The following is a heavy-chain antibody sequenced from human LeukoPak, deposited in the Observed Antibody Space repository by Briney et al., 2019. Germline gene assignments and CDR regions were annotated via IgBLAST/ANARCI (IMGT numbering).Heavy chain of an antibody. V-gene: IGHV3-21*01. CDR3: AGSYYPRGYYYYMDV. Sequence: GGSLRLSCAASGFTFSSYSMNWVRQAPGKGLEWVSSISSSSSYIYYADSVKGRFTISRDNAKNSLYLQMNSLRAEDTAVYYCAGSYYPRGYYYYMDVWGRGTTVTISS. CDR1: GFTFSSYS. CDR2: ISSSSSYI. J-gene: IGHJ6*03. D-gene: IGHD3-10*01.